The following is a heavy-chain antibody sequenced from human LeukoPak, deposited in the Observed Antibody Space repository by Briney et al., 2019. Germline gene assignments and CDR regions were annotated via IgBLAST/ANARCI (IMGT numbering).Heavy chain of an antibody. J-gene: IGHJ4*02. CDR2: FYHSGSA. CDR1: GGSLSSGDYS. D-gene: IGHD3-10*01. CDR3: ARGVPGSYYADS. Sequence: SETLSLTCTVSGGSLSSGDYSWTWIRQSPGKGLEWIGYFYHSGSAYYNPSLKSRVTISEDGSRNQFSLKMTSVTAADTAVYYCARGVPGSYYADSWGQGTLVTVSS. V-gene: IGHV4-30-2*06.